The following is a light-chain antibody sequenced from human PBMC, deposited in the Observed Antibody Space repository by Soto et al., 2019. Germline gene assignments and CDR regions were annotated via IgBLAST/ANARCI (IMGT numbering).Light chain of an antibody. J-gene: IGLJ1*01. CDR3: FPYAGSSTYV. V-gene: IGLV2-23*01. Sequence: QSALTQPPSASGSPGQSVTISCTGASSDVGGYSYVSWYQQHPGKAPKLMIYEGSKRPSGVSNRFSGSKSGNTASLTISGLQAADEADYFCFPYAGSSTYVFGTGTKVTVL. CDR2: EGS. CDR1: SSDVGGYSY.